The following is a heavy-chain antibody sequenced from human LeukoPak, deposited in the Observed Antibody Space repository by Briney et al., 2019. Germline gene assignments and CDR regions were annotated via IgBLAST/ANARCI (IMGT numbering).Heavy chain of an antibody. CDR1: GFTFSSYA. CDR2: ISGSGGST. J-gene: IGHJ6*02. D-gene: IGHD3-10*01. Sequence: QPGGSLRLSCAASGFTFSSYAMSWVRQAPGKGLEWVSAISGSGGSTYYADSVKGRFTISRDNSKNTLYLQMNSLRAEDTAVYYCARDNVVRGVITPYYYYGMDVWGQGTTVTVSS. CDR3: ARDNVVRGVITPYYYYGMDV. V-gene: IGHV3-23*01.